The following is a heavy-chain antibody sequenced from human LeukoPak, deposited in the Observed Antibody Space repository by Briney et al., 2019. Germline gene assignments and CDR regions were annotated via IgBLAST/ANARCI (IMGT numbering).Heavy chain of an antibody. V-gene: IGHV1-69*04. D-gene: IGHD5-18*01. Sequence: SVKVSCKASGGTFSSYAISWVRQAPGQGLEWMGRIIPILGIANYAQKFQGRVTITADKSTSTAYMELSSLRSEDTAVYYCARDRGYSYGYYWYFDLWGRGTLVTVSS. CDR2: IIPILGIA. J-gene: IGHJ2*01. CDR1: GGTFSSYA. CDR3: ARDRGYSYGYYWYFDL.